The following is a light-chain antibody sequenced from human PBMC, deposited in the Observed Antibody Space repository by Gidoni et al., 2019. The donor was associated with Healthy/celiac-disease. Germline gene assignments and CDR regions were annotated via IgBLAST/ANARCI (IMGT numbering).Light chain of an antibody. V-gene: IGKV3-11*01. Sequence: EIVLTQSPATLSLSPGERATLSCRASQSVSSYLAWYQQKPGQAPRLLIYDASNRATGIPARFRCSGSGTDFTLTISSLEPEDFAVYYCQQRSNLDAFGGGTKVEIK. J-gene: IGKJ4*01. CDR1: QSVSSY. CDR2: DAS. CDR3: QQRSNLDA.